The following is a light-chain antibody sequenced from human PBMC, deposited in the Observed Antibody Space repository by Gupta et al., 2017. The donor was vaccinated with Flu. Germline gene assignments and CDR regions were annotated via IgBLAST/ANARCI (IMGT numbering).Light chain of an antibody. Sequence: EVATPCRAGQQIISYCYLSRYKPGHGPAPIILIACRFRTGIRFRYSGSGSGSGTDFTLTISSLEPEDFAVYYCQQNGSSPLTFGQGTKVEIK. CDR3: QQNGSSPLT. CDR2: CRF. J-gene: IGKJ1*01. CDR1: IISYCY. V-gene: IGKV3-20*01.